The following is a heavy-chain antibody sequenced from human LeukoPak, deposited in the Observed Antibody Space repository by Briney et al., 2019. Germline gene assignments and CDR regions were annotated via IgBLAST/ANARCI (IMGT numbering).Heavy chain of an antibody. V-gene: IGHV1-46*01. CDR2: INPSGGST. D-gene: IGHD6-13*01. Sequence: GASVKVSCKASGYTFTSYYMHWVRQAPGQGLEWMGIINPSGGSTSYAQKFQGRVTMTRDMSTSTVYMELSSLRSEDTAVYYCARAPLGSSWYFGQVLGASVYFDYWGQGTLVTVSS. J-gene: IGHJ4*02. CDR1: GYTFTSYY. CDR3: ARAPLGSSWYFGQVLGASVYFDY.